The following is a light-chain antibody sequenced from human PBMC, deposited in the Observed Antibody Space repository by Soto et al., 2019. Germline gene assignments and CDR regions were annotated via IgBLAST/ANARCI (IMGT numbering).Light chain of an antibody. V-gene: IGKV1-27*01. Sequence: DIQMTQSPSSLPASVGDRVTITCRASQVTFNYLAWYQQKPGKVPKLLNYGASTLQSGVPSRFSGSGSGPDFTLTISSLQPEDVATYYCRKYDSAPLTFGGGTKVEIK. J-gene: IGKJ4*01. CDR3: RKYDSAPLT. CDR1: QVTFNY. CDR2: GAS.